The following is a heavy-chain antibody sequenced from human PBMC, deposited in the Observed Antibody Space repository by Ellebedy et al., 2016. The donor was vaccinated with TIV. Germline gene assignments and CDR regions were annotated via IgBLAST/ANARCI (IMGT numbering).Heavy chain of an antibody. CDR2: ISGSGGST. Sequence: GESLKISCAASGFTFSSYAMSWVRQAPGKGLEWVSAISGSGGSTYYADSVKGRFTISRDNSKNTLYLQMNSLRAEDTAVYYCAKSPSSGSYGIFDYWGQGTLVTVSS. J-gene: IGHJ4*02. CDR3: AKSPSSGSYGIFDY. V-gene: IGHV3-23*01. CDR1: GFTFSSYA. D-gene: IGHD1-26*01.